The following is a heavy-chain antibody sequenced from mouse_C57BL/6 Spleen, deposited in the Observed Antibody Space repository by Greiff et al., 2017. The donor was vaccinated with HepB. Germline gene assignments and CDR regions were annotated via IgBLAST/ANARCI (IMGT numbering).Heavy chain of an antibody. CDR3: ARDYYGSYFDV. V-gene: IGHV3-6*01. CDR1: GYSITSGYY. CDR2: ISYDGSN. Sequence: EVKLQESGPGLVKPSQSLSLTCSVTGYSITSGYYWNWIRQFPGNKLEWMGYISYDGSNNYNPSLKNRISITRDTSKNQFFLKLNSVTTEDTATYYCARDYYGSYFDVWGTGTTVTVSS. D-gene: IGHD1-1*01. J-gene: IGHJ1*03.